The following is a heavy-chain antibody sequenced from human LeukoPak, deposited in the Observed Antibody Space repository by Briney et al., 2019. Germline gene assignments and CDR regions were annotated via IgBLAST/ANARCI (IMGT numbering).Heavy chain of an antibody. CDR2: ISAYNGNT. V-gene: IGHV1-18*01. Sequence: ASVKVSCKASGYTFTSYGISWVRQAPGQGLEWMGWISAYNGNTNYAQKLQGRVTMTTDTSTSTAYMELRSLRSDDTAVYYCARDLNTIFGVVTHNWFDPWGQGTLVTVSS. CDR3: ARDLNTIFGVVTHNWFDP. CDR1: GYTFTSYG. J-gene: IGHJ5*02. D-gene: IGHD3-3*01.